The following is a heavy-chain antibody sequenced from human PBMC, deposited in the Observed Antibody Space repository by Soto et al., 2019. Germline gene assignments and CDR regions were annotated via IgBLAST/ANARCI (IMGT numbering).Heavy chain of an antibody. CDR2: ISSSSTYT. J-gene: IGHJ6*02. V-gene: IGHV3-11*05. Sequence: QVQLVESGGGLVKPGGSLRLSCVVSGFTFSDDPMSWIRQAPGKGLEWVSYISSSSTYTNYADSVKGRFTISRDNAKNSLYLQMNSLRAEDTAVYYCARGHHGMDVWGQGTTVTVSS. CDR3: ARGHHGMDV. CDR1: GFTFSDDP.